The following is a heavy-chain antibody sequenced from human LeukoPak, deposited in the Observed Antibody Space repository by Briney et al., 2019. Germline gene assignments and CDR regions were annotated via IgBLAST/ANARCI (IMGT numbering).Heavy chain of an antibody. CDR2: IYRGGST. J-gene: IGHJ2*01. CDR1: GFTVSSNY. Sequence: PGGSLRLSCAASGFTVSSNYMSWVRQAPGKGLEWVSVIYRGGSTHYAGSVEGRFTISRDKSKNTVYLQLNSLRAEDTAVYYCARSLDYGDPYWYFDLWGRGTLVTVSS. D-gene: IGHD4-17*01. CDR3: ARSLDYGDPYWYFDL. V-gene: IGHV3-53*01.